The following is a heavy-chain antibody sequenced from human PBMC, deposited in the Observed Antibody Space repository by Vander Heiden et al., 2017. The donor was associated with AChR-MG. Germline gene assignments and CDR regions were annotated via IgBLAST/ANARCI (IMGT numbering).Heavy chain of an antibody. J-gene: IGHJ4*02. D-gene: IGHD3-9*01. CDR1: GGSISSGSYY. Sequence: QVQLQESGPGLVKPSQTLSLTCTVSGGSISSGSYYWSWIRQHDGKGLEWSGRIYTSGSTNYNPSLKSRVTISVDTSKNQFSLKLSSVTAADTAVYYCARERYVDWLLDPPFDYWGQGTLVTVSS. V-gene: IGHV4-61*02. CDR2: IYTSGST. CDR3: ARERYVDWLLDPPFDY.